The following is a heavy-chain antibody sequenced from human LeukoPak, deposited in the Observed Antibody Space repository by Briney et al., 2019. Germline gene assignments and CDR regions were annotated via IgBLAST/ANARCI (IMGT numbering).Heavy chain of an antibody. CDR1: GFTFTMFS. Sequence: PGGSLRLSCAASGFTFTMFSMNWLRQAPGKGLEWIAFIRGRSDTTYYADSVQGRFTISRDNAEDSVYLQMNSLRVEDTAVYYCARMGYCSSTSCPPLTRMDVWGQGTTVTVSS. J-gene: IGHJ6*02. V-gene: IGHV3-48*01. CDR3: ARMGYCSSTSCPPLTRMDV. CDR2: IRGRSDTT. D-gene: IGHD2-2*01.